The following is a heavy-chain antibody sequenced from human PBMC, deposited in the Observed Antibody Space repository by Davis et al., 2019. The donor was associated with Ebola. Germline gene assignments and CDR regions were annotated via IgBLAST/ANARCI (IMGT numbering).Heavy chain of an antibody. J-gene: IGHJ4*02. CDR2: ISGSGSIV. CDR3: AAKASY. CDR1: GFTFSDYH. Sequence: PGGSLRPSCPASGFTFSDYHMNWVRQAPGKGLEWVSYISGSGSIVFYADSVQGRFTISRDNAKNSLYLQMSSLRDEDTAVYYCAAKASYWGQGALVTVSS. V-gene: IGHV3-48*02.